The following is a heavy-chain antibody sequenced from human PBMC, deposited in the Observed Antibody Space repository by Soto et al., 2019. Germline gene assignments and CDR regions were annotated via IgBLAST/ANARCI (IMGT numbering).Heavy chain of an antibody. CDR2: IWYDGSKK. D-gene: IGHD3-3*01. CDR3: ALDASYYSLWSGYYPSRNGMDV. J-gene: IGHJ6*02. Sequence: QVQVVESGGGVVQPGRSLRLSCAASGFTFSSFGMHWVRQAPGKGLEWVSLIWYDGSKKSYGDSVKGRFTISRDNSRNTVYLQMNGLRADDTAVYYCALDASYYSLWSGYYPSRNGMDVWGQGTTVTVSS. CDR1: GFTFSSFG. V-gene: IGHV3-33*01.